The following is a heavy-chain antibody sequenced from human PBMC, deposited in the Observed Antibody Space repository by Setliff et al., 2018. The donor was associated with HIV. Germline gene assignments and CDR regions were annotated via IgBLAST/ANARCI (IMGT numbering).Heavy chain of an antibody. J-gene: IGHJ4*02. V-gene: IGHV4-39*07. CDR2: IYYSGST. CDR1: GGSISNSSYS. D-gene: IGHD5-12*01. CDR3: ARIVATITGYDY. Sequence: SETLSLTCTVSGGSISNSSYSWGWIRQPPGKGLEWIGSIYYSGSTYYNPSLKSRVTISVDTSKNQLSLKLSSVTAADSAVYYCARIVATITGYDYWGQGTLVTVSS.